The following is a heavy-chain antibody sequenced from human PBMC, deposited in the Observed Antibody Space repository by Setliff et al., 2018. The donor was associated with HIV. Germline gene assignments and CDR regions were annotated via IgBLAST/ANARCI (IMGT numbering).Heavy chain of an antibody. D-gene: IGHD2-15*01. CDR1: GGSFSGHY. V-gene: IGHV4-34*01. Sequence: PSETLSLTCAVYGGSFSGHYWTWIRQPPGKGLEWIGEINHSGSSSYSPSLESRVTISVDTYKNQFSLELRSVTAADTAVYYCASRENPSGGYPKGWFDPWGQGTLVTVSS. CDR3: ASRENPSGGYPKGWFDP. CDR2: INHSGSS. J-gene: IGHJ5*02.